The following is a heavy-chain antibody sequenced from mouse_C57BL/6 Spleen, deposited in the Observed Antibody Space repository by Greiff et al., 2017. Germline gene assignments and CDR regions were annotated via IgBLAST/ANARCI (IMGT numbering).Heavy chain of an antibody. D-gene: IGHD3-2*02. CDR3: AIRDSSGYAAY. V-gene: IGHV1-81*01. Sequence: QVQLQQSGAELARPGASVKLSCKASGYTFTSYGISWVKQRTGQGLEWIGEIYPRSGNTYYNEKFKGKATLTADKSSSTAYMELRSLTSEDSAVYFCAIRDSSGYAAYWGQGTLVTVSA. CDR2: IYPRSGNT. J-gene: IGHJ3*01. CDR1: GYTFTSYG.